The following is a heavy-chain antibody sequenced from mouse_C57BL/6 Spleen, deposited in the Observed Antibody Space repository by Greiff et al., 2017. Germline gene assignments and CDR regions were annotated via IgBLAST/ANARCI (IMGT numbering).Heavy chain of an antibody. D-gene: IGHD1-1*01. CDR1: GFTFSDYG. CDR2: ISSGSSTI. CDR3: ARRNYCGSSPYYAMDY. J-gene: IGHJ4*01. V-gene: IGHV5-17*01. Sequence: EVQLVESGGGLVKPGGSLKLSCAASGFTFSDYGMHWVRQAPEKGLEWVAYISSGSSTIYYADTVKGRFTISRDNAKNTLFLQMTSLRSEDTAMYYCARRNYCGSSPYYAMDYWGQGTSVTVSA.